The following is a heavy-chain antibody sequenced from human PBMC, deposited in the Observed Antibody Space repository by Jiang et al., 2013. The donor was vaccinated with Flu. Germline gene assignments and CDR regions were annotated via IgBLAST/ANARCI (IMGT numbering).Heavy chain of an antibody. CDR1: FSSYA. CDR2: IIPIFGTA. CDR3: ARYLPSYYYGMDV. J-gene: IGHJ6*02. Sequence: FSSYAISWVRQAPGQGLEWMGGIIPIFGTANYAQKFQGRVTITADESTSTAYMELSSLRSEDTAVYYCARYLPSYYYGMDVWGQGTTVTVSS. V-gene: IGHV1-69*01.